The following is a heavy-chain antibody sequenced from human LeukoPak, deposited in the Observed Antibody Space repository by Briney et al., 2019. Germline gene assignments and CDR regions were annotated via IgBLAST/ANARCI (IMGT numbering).Heavy chain of an antibody. CDR3: ARGDSGWTRVAY. J-gene: IGHJ4*02. CDR1: GGSISSYY. D-gene: IGHD6-19*01. CDR2: IYYSGST. V-gene: IGHV4-59*01. Sequence: SETLSLTCTLSGGSISSYYWSWIRQPPGKGREWIGYIYYSGSTNYNPSLKRRVTISLATSKNQFSLKLGSVPAADTAVYFCARGDSGWTRVAYWGQGTLVIASS.